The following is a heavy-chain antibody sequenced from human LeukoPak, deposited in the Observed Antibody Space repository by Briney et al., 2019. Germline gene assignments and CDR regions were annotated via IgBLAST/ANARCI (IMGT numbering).Heavy chain of an antibody. V-gene: IGHV4-39*07. CDR1: GGSISSTDYY. CDR2: IYYSGST. D-gene: IGHD3-10*01. Sequence: PSETLSLTCSFSGGSISSTDYYWGWIRQPPGKGLEWIGNIYYSGSTHYNPSLKTRVTISVDTSSNQFFLMLSSVTAADTAVYYCARVPSLWFGELGVWFDPWGQGTLVTVSS. J-gene: IGHJ5*02. CDR3: ARVPSLWFGELGVWFDP.